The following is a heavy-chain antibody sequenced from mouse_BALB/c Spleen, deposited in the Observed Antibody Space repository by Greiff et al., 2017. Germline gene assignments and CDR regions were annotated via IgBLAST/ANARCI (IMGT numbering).Heavy chain of an antibody. V-gene: IGHV3-2*02. CDR3: ARNWDYFDY. D-gene: IGHD4-1*01. Sequence: DVKLVESGPGLVKPSQSLSLTCTVTGYSITSDYAWNWIRQFPGNKLEWMGYISYSGSTSYNPSLKSRISITRDTSKNQFFLQLNSVTTEDTATYYCARNWDYFDYWGQGTTLTVSS. CDR1: GYSITSDYA. J-gene: IGHJ2*01. CDR2: ISYSGST.